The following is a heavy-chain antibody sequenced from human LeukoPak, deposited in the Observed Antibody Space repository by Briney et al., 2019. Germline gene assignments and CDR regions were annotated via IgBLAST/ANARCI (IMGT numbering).Heavy chain of an antibody. Sequence: SETLSLTCTVSGGSVSSGSYYWSWIRQPPGKGLEWIGYIYYSGSTNYHPSLKSRVTISVDTSKNQFSLKLSSVTAADTAVYYCARELAVAGKGGYDYWGQGTLVTVSS. J-gene: IGHJ4*02. CDR1: GGSVSSGSYY. CDR3: ARELAVAGKGGYDY. D-gene: IGHD6-19*01. V-gene: IGHV4-61*01. CDR2: IYYSGST.